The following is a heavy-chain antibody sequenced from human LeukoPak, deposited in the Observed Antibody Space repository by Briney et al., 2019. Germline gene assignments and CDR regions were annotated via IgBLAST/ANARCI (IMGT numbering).Heavy chain of an antibody. Sequence: SETLSLTCTVSGGSISSSSYYWGWIRQPPGKGLEWIGSIYYSGSTYYNPSLKSRVTISVDTSKNQFSLKLSSVTAADTAVYYCARDLTSFYGSGSYPQWFDPWGQGTLVTVSS. CDR1: GGSISSSSYY. J-gene: IGHJ5*02. D-gene: IGHD3-10*01. CDR3: ARDLTSFYGSGSYPQWFDP. V-gene: IGHV4-39*07. CDR2: IYYSGST.